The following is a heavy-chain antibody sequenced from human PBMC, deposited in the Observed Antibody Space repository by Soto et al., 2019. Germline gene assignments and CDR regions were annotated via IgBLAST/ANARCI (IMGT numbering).Heavy chain of an antibody. V-gene: IGHV3-23*01. CDR2: VSGSGGST. CDR3: AREAITIFGVALGGFDP. D-gene: IGHD3-3*01. J-gene: IGHJ5*02. CDR1: GFTFSNYA. Sequence: GGSLRLSCAASGFTFSNYAMTWVRQTPGKGLEWVSSVSGSGGSTYYADSVKGRFTISRDNSKNTLYLQMNSLRDEDTAVYYCAREAITIFGVALGGFDPWGQGTLVTVSS.